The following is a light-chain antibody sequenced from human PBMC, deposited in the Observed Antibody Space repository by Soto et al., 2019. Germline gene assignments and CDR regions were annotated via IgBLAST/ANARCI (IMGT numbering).Light chain of an antibody. CDR2: EGS. V-gene: IGLV2-23*01. CDR1: SSDVGSYNF. J-gene: IGLJ2*01. CDR3: CAYAGNGALV. Sequence: QPVLTQPASVSGSPGQSITIYYIGTSSDVGSYNFVSWYQQHPGKAPKLIIYEGSKRPSGVSNRFSGSKSGNTASLIISGLQAEDEADYYCCAYAGNGALVFGGGTKLTVL.